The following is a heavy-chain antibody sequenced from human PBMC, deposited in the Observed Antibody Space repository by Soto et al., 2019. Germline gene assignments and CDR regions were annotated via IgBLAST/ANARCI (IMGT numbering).Heavy chain of an antibody. CDR3: ARDRRIAARPGPFDP. D-gene: IGHD6-6*01. CDR2: INHSGST. J-gene: IGHJ5*02. CDR1: GGSFSGYY. V-gene: IGHV4-34*01. Sequence: SETLSLTCAVYGGSFSGYYWSWIRQPPGKGLEWIGEINHSGSTNYNPSLKSRVTISVDTSKNQFSLKLSSVTAADTAVYYCARDRRIAARPGPFDPWGQGTLVT.